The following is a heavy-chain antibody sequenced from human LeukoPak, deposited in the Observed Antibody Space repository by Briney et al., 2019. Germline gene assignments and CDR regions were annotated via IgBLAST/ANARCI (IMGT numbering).Heavy chain of an antibody. CDR3: ASEHDFWSGYHGPYNWFDP. CDR2: TYYRSKWYN. Sequence: SQTLSLTCAISGDSVSSNSAAWNWIRQSPSRGLEWLGRTYYRSKWYNDYAVSVKSRITINPDTSKNQFSLQPNSVTPEDTAVYYCASEHDFWSGYHGPYNWFDPWGQGTLVTVSS. D-gene: IGHD3-3*01. V-gene: IGHV6-1*01. J-gene: IGHJ5*02. CDR1: GDSVSSNSAA.